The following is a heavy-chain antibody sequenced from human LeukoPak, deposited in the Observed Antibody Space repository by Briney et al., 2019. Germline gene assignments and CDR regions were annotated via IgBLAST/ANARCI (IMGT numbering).Heavy chain of an antibody. Sequence: GASVKVSCKVSGYTLTELSMHWVRQAPGKGLEWMGGFDPKDGETIYAQKFQGRVTMTEDTSTDTAYMELSSLRSEDTAVYYCATGFGSSGRSAFDIWGQGTMVTVSS. D-gene: IGHD6-19*01. CDR1: GYTLTELS. V-gene: IGHV1-24*01. CDR2: FDPKDGET. CDR3: ATGFGSSGRSAFDI. J-gene: IGHJ3*02.